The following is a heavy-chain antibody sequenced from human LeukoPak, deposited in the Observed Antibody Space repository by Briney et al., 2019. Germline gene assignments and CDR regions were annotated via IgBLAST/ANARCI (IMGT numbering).Heavy chain of an antibody. J-gene: IGHJ4*02. D-gene: IGHD3-10*01. CDR3: ARGEEGRWFGEVQPHFDY. Sequence: SETLSLTCAVSGGSITSTHWFSWVRQPPGKGLEWIGEIYHSGTTNYNPSLKSRVTMSVDKSKSHFSLNLSSMTAADTAVYYCARGEEGRWFGEVQPHFDYWGQGTLVTVSS. CDR2: IYHSGTT. CDR1: GGSITSTHW. V-gene: IGHV4-4*02.